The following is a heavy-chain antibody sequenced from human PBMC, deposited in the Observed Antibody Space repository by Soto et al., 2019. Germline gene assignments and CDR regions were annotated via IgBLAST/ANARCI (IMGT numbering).Heavy chain of an antibody. CDR1: GSTFTSYW. J-gene: IGHJ6*02. Sequence: GESLKISCKASGSTFTSYWIGWVRQMPGKGLEWMGIIYPGDSDTRYSPSFQGQVTISADKSISTAYLQWSSLKASDTAMYYCARHWAGTYYDFWSGPPKLYYYYGMDVWGQGTTVTVSS. V-gene: IGHV5-51*01. CDR3: ARHWAGTYYDFWSGPPKLYYYYGMDV. CDR2: IYPGDSDT. D-gene: IGHD3-3*01.